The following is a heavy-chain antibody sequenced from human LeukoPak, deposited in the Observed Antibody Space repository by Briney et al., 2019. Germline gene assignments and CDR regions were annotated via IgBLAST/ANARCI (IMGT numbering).Heavy chain of an antibody. V-gene: IGHV4-34*01. Sequence: SETLSLTCAVYGGSFSGYYWSWIRQAPGKGLEWIGEINHRGSINYNPSLKSRVTISVDTSRDQFSLKLSSVTAADTAVYYCARGRNNYGGNSEIEYWGQGTLVTVSS. CDR2: INHRGSI. D-gene: IGHD4-23*01. CDR1: GGSFSGYY. CDR3: ARGRNNYGGNSEIEY. J-gene: IGHJ4*02.